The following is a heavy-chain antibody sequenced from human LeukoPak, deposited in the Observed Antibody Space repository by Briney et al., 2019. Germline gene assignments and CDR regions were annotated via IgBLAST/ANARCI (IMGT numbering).Heavy chain of an antibody. CDR1: GGSFSGYY. CDR2: INHSGST. D-gene: IGHD2-2*01. V-gene: IGHV4-34*01. J-gene: IGHJ6*02. CDR3: ARVRSVVVPAATYYYYYYGMDV. Sequence: SETLSLTCAVYGGSFSGYYWSWIRQPPGKGLEWIEEINHSGSTNYNPSLKSRVTISVDTSKNQFSLKLSSVTAADTAVYYCARVRSVVVPAATYYYYYYGMDVWGQGTTVTVSS.